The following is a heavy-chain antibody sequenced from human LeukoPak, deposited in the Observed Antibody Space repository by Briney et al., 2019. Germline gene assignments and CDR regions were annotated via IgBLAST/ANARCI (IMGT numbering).Heavy chain of an antibody. CDR3: ASHARDNDY. D-gene: IGHD1-1*01. CDR2: INPSGGST. J-gene: IGHJ4*02. CDR1: GYTFTSYY. V-gene: IGHV1-46*01. Sequence: GASVRVSCKESGYTFTSYYVNGVGQAPGKGLEWMGIINPSGGSTSYAQKFQGRVTMTRDTSTSTVYMELSSLRSEDTAVYYCASHARDNDYWGQGTLVTVSS.